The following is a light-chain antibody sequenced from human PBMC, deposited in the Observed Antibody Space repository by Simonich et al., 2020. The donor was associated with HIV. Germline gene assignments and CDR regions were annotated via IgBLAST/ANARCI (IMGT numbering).Light chain of an antibody. Sequence: EIEITQSPATLSLSPGERATLTCRASQSVSNNLAWYQQKPGQAPRLLMHDASTRARGIPARFSGSGHGKEFTLTISSLQSEDFAVYHCQQYTNWPLTIGGGTKVEIK. CDR2: DAS. CDR3: QQYTNWPLT. CDR1: QSVSNN. V-gene: IGKV3-15*01. J-gene: IGKJ4*01.